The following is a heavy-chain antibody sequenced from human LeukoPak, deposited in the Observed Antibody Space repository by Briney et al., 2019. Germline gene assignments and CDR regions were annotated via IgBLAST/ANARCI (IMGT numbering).Heavy chain of an antibody. CDR2: ISRSGSTI. J-gene: IGHJ4*02. CDR3: ARGNLWFGELVY. CDR1: GFTFSSYE. V-gene: IGHV3-48*03. D-gene: IGHD3-10*01. Sequence: GSVKLSCAASGFTFSSYEMNWVRQATGKGLEWVSYISRSGSTIYYADSVKGRFAISSDNANNSLDLQMNSLRAEGTAVYYCARGNLWFGELVYWGPGTLVTVSS.